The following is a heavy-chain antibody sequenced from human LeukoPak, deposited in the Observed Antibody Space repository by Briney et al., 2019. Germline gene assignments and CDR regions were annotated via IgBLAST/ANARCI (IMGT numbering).Heavy chain of an antibody. J-gene: IGHJ4*02. D-gene: IGHD6-13*01. Sequence: GGSLRLSCAASGFAFSGHWMSWVRQAPGKGLEWVANINQDGSEIYYLDSVKGRFTFSRDNAKNSLYLQMNNLRAEDTAVYYCARDGVAAGVYFDCWGQGTWSPSPQ. CDR1: GFAFSGHW. CDR3: ARDGVAAGVYFDC. V-gene: IGHV3-7*01. CDR2: INQDGSEI.